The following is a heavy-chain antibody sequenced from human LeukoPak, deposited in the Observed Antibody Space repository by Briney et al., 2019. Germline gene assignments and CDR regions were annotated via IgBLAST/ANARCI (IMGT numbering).Heavy chain of an antibody. CDR3: ARGRGGSYFFDY. CDR2: NTSDGSTT. V-gene: IGHV3-74*01. Sequence: GGSLRLSCAASGFTFSTSWMHWVRQAPGKGPVWVSRNTSDGSTTIYAESMKGRFTISRDNAKNTLYLQMNSLRAEDTAVYYCARGRGGSYFFDYWGQGTLVTVSS. D-gene: IGHD1-26*01. J-gene: IGHJ4*02. CDR1: GFTFSTSW.